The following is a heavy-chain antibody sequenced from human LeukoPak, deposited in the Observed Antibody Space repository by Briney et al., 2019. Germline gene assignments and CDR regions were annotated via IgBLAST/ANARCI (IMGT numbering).Heavy chain of an antibody. CDR2: INPSGGST. D-gene: IGHD6-19*01. CDR3: ARVTQQWLAHYFDY. J-gene: IGHJ4*02. CDR1: GYTFTSYD. V-gene: IGHV1-46*01. Sequence: ASVKVSCKASGYTFTSYDINWVRQATGQGLEWMGIINPSGGSTSYAQKFQGRVTMTRDTSTSTVYMELSSLRSEDTAVYYCARVTQQWLAHYFDYWGQGTLVTVSS.